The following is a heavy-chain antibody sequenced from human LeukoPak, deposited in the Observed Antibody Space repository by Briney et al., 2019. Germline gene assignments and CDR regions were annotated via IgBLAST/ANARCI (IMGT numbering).Heavy chain of an antibody. CDR3: ARGGIAAAGTQNNWFDP. Sequence: SVKVSCKASGYTFTSYYMHWVRQAPGQGLEWMGIINPSGGSTSYAQKFQGRVTMTRDTSTSTVYMELSSLRSEDTAVYYCARGGIAAAGTQNNWFDPWGQGTLVTVSS. CDR2: INPSGGST. J-gene: IGHJ5*02. D-gene: IGHD6-13*01. V-gene: IGHV1-46*03. CDR1: GYTFTSYY.